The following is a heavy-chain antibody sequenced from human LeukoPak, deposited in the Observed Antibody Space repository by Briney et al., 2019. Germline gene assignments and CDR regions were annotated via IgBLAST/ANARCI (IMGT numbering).Heavy chain of an antibody. CDR1: GGSFSGYY. CDR3: ARHRPITMVRGFRRPPNWFDP. V-gene: IGHV4-34*01. D-gene: IGHD3-10*01. CDR2: INHSGST. J-gene: IGHJ5*02. Sequence: PSETLSLTCAVYGGSFSGYYWSWIRQPPGKGLEWIGEINHSGSTDYNPSLKSRVTISVDTSKNQFSLKLSSVTAADTAVYYCARHRPITMVRGFRRPPNWFDPWGQGTLVTVSS.